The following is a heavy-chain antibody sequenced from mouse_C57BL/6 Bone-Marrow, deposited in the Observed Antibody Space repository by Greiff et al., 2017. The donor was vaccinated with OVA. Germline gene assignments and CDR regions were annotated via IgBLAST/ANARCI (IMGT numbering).Heavy chain of an antibody. J-gene: IGHJ4*01. Sequence: EVQLQESGPGLVKPSQSLSLTCSVTGYSITRGYYWNWIRQFPGNKLEWMGYISYDGSNNYNPSLKNRISITRDTSKNQFFLKLNSVTTEDTATYYCASPYAMDYWGQGTSVTVSS. CDR1: GYSITRGYY. CDR2: ISYDGSN. CDR3: ASPYAMDY. V-gene: IGHV3-6*01.